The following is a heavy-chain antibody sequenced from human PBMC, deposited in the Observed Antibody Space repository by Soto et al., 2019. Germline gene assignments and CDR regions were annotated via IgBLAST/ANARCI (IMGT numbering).Heavy chain of an antibody. Sequence: PSATLSVTCTVSGGSINTFGLYWIRIPDGKGLGWIVRICASGSTSFNPSRESRVAMSVDTSKNHFSLNLSSVTAADMAVYYCAREASYCAYKFAHGIQLCSFDFWGQGALVTVSS. CDR1: GGSINTFG. V-gene: IGHV4-4*07. D-gene: IGHD2-21*01. CDR2: ICASGST. J-gene: IGHJ4*02. CDR3: AREASYCAYKFAHGIQLCSFDF.